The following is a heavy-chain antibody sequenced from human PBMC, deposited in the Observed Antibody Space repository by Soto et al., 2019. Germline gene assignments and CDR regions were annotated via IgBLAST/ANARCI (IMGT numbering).Heavy chain of an antibody. Sequence: EVQLLESGGGLVQPGGSLRLSCAASGFTFSSYAMSWVRQAPGKGLEWVSAISGSGGSTYYADSVKDRFTISRDNSKNTLYLQMNSLRAEDTAVYYCAKEDDYSNGYYYYGMDVWGQGTTVTVSS. V-gene: IGHV3-23*01. D-gene: IGHD4-4*01. J-gene: IGHJ6*02. CDR2: ISGSGGST. CDR1: GFTFSSYA. CDR3: AKEDDYSNGYYYYGMDV.